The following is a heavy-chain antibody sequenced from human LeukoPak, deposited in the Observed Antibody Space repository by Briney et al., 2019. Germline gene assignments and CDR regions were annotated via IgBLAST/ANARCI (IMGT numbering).Heavy chain of an antibody. CDR1: GGTFSSYA. D-gene: IGHD3-22*01. Sequence: SVKVSCKASGGTFSSYAISWVRQAPGQGLEWMGRIIPILGIANYAQKFQGRVTITRDTSASTAYMELSSLRSEDTAVYYCARALGYYDSSGYYYWGQGTLVTVSS. J-gene: IGHJ4*02. CDR2: IIPILGIA. V-gene: IGHV1-69*04. CDR3: ARALGYYDSSGYYY.